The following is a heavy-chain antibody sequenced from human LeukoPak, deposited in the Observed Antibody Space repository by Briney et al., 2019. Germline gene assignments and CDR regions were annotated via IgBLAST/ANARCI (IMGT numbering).Heavy chain of an antibody. CDR2: INGSGSFT. CDR1: GFTFSNYV. Sequence: GGSLRLSCAASGFTFSNYVMGWVRQDPGKGLQWVSIINGSGSFTSYADSVKGRLTISRDNSKNTLYLQMNSLRAEDTAVYYCAKDVGKWESLHFFDYWGQGTLVTVSS. D-gene: IGHD1-26*01. V-gene: IGHV3-23*01. CDR3: AKDVGKWESLHFFDY. J-gene: IGHJ4*02.